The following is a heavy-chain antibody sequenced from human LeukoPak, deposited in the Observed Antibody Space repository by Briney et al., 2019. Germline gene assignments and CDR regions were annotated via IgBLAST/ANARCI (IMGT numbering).Heavy chain of an antibody. CDR3: ARGEWSGYRPVFSFDY. CDR1: CGPNSSYY. V-gene: IGHV4-59*12. D-gene: IGHD3-3*01. CDR2: IYYSGST. J-gene: IGHJ4*02. Sequence: PSETLSLTCSVSCGPNSSYYWLWLRQPPGKGLEGIGYIYYSGSTNYNPSLKSRVTISVDTSKIQFSLKLSSVTAADTAVYCCARGEWSGYRPVFSFDYWGQGTLVTVSS.